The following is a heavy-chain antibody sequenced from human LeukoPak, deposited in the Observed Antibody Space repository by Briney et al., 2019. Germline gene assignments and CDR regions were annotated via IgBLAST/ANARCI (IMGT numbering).Heavy chain of an antibody. D-gene: IGHD7-27*01. V-gene: IGHV4-61*02. CDR2: IYTSGST. CDR1: GGSISSGSYY. J-gene: IGHJ4*02. Sequence: SETLSLTCTVSGGSISSGSYYWSWIRQPAGKGLEWIGRIYTSGSTNYNPSLKSRVTISVDTSKNQFSLKLSSVTAADTAVYYCARALSGELDYWGQGTLVTVSS. CDR3: ARALSGELDY.